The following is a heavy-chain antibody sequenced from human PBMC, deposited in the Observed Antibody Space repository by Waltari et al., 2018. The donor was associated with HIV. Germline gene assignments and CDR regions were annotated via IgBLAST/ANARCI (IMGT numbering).Heavy chain of an antibody. D-gene: IGHD6-6*01. Sequence: QLQLQESGPGLVKPSETLSLTCTVSGGSISSSSYYWGWIRQPPGKGLEWIGSIYYSGSTYYNPSLKSRVTISVDTSKNQFSLKLSSVTAADTAVYYCARRYSSSSPSNWFDPWGQGTLVTVSS. CDR1: GGSISSSSYY. CDR2: IYYSGST. V-gene: IGHV4-39*01. CDR3: ARRYSSSSPSNWFDP. J-gene: IGHJ5*02.